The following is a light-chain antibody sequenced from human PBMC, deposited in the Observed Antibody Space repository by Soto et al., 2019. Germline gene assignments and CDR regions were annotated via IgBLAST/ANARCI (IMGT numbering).Light chain of an antibody. CDR3: QQYGSSPPT. CDR2: GAS. Sequence: EIVLTQSPGTLSLSPGERATLSCRASQSVTANYLAWYQQKPGQAPRLLIYGASNRATGIPDRFSGSGSGTDFTLTISSLEPQDFEVYYCQQYGSSPPTFGEGTKVDI. CDR1: QSVTANY. J-gene: IGKJ1*01. V-gene: IGKV3-20*01.